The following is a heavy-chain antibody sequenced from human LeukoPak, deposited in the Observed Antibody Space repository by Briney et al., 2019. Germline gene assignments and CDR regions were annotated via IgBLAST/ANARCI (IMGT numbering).Heavy chain of an antibody. CDR1: GLTFSSYW. CDR3: AKAGYDLYYFDY. J-gene: IGHJ4*02. D-gene: IGHD3-3*01. V-gene: IGHV3-23*01. Sequence: PGGSLRLSCAASGLTFSSYWMSWVRQAPGKGLEWVSAISGSGGSTYYADSVKGRFTISRDNSKNTLYLQMNSLRAEDTAVYYCAKAGYDLYYFDYWGQGTLVTVSS. CDR2: ISGSGGST.